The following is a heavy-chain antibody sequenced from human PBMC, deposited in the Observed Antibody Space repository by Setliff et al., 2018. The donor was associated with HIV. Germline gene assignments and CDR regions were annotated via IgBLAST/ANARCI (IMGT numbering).Heavy chain of an antibody. CDR2: LYVSGDT. Sequence: PSETLSLTCTVSGDSVSGNYWSENYWSWVRQPAGKGLEWIGRLYVSGDTNYNPSLKSRVTMSLDTSKKHFSLKLKSVTAADTAVYYCALTGHRLLRGYMDVWGKGTTVTVSS. CDR3: ALTGHRLLRGYMDV. J-gene: IGHJ6*03. V-gene: IGHV4-4*07. D-gene: IGHD2-15*01. CDR1: GDSVSGNY.